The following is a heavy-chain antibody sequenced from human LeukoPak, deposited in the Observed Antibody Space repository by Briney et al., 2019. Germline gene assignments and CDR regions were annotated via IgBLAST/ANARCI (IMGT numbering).Heavy chain of an antibody. CDR2: IGTAGDT. CDR3: ARVAKERVGGVYYFDY. Sequence: GGSLRLSCAASGFTFTRSAMSWVRQATGKGLEWVSAIGTAGDTYYTGSVKGRFTISRENAKNSLYLQMNSLRAGDTAVYYCARVAKERVGGVYYFDYWGQGTLVTVSS. V-gene: IGHV3-13*01. J-gene: IGHJ4*02. CDR1: GFTFTRSA. D-gene: IGHD1-1*01.